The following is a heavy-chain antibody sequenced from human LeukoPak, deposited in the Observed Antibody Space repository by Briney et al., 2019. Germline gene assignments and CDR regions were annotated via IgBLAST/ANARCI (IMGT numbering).Heavy chain of an antibody. CDR1: GGSISSYY. Sequence: SSETLSLTCTVSGGSISSYYWSWIRQPPGKGLEWIGYIYYSGSTNYNPSLKSRVTTSVDTSKNQFSLKLSSVTAADTAVYYCARDGPTYGMDVWGQGTTVTVSS. V-gene: IGHV4-59*01. CDR2: IYYSGST. J-gene: IGHJ6*02. CDR3: ARDGPTYGMDV.